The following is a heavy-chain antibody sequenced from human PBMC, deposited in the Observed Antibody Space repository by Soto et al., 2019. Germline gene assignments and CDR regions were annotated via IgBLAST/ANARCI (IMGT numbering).Heavy chain of an antibody. Sequence: AASVKVSCKASGGTFSSYAISWVRQAPGQGLEWMGGIIPIFGTANYAQKFQGRVTITADESTSTAYMELSSLRSEDTAVYYCATDYGDYPYYYGMDVWGQGTTVTVSS. J-gene: IGHJ6*02. CDR2: IIPIFGTA. D-gene: IGHD4-17*01. V-gene: IGHV1-69*13. CDR3: ATDYGDYPYYYGMDV. CDR1: GGTFSSYA.